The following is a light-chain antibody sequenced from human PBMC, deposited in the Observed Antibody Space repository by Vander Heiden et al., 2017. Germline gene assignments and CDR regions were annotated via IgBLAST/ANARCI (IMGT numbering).Light chain of an antibody. CDR1: STNSGEGND. J-gene: IGLJ2*01. V-gene: IGLV1-40*01. CDR3: QSYDSSTSALV. Sequence: QSVLTQPPSLSGAPGQRVTTTCSGSSTNSGEGNDLHWYQQLPGKSPILLIYGNSSRPAGVPDRFSGSKSGTSASLAITGLQAEDEADYYCQSYDSSTSALVFGGGTKLTVL. CDR2: GNS.